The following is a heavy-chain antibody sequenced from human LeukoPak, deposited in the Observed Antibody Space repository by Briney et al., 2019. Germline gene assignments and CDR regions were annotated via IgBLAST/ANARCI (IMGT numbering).Heavy chain of an antibody. CDR2: ISSSSSYI. D-gene: IGHD3-10*01. Sequence: PGGSLRLSCAASGFTFSSYSMNWVRQAPGKGLEWVSSISSSSSYIYYADSVKGRFTISRDNAKNSLYLQMNSLRAEDTAVYYCARGKMVRGVMGNWFDPWGQGTLVTVSS. CDR3: ARGKMVRGVMGNWFDP. V-gene: IGHV3-21*01. CDR1: GFTFSSYS. J-gene: IGHJ5*02.